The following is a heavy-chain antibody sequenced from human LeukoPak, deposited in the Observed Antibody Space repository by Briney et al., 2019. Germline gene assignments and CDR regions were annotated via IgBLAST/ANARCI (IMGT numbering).Heavy chain of an antibody. V-gene: IGHV4-59*08. Sequence: SETLSLTCAVYGGSFSGYYWSWIRQPPGKGLEWIGYIYYSGSTNYNPSLKSRVTISVDTSKNQFSLKLSSVTAADTAVYYCARLGSLGSYYFDYWGQGTLVTVSS. CDR3: ARLGSLGSYYFDY. CDR1: GGSFSGYY. D-gene: IGHD3-10*01. J-gene: IGHJ4*02. CDR2: IYYSGST.